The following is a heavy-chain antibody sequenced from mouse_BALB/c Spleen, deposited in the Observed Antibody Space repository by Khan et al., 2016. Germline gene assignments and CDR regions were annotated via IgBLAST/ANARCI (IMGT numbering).Heavy chain of an antibody. V-gene: IGHV1-18*01. Sequence: VQLQQSDPDLVKPGASVKISCKASGYSFTAYYMYWVKQSHGKSLEWIGRINPNNGATTFNPKFKGKAILTVDKSSTTAYMELSSLASEDSAVYYCEREDCVSWGQGTTLTVSS. CDR2: INPNNGAT. CDR3: EREDCVS. J-gene: IGHJ2*01. CDR1: GYSFTAYY.